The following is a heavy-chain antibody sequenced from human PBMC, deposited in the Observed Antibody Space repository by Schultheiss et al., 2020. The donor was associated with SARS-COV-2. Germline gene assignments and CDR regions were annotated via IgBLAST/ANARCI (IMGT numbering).Heavy chain of an antibody. CDR3: TTDPFDWPKDWYFEL. CDR2: IKSKTDGGTT. CDR1: GFTFSDYY. J-gene: IGHJ2*01. V-gene: IGHV3-15*01. Sequence: GGSLRLSCAASGFTFSDYYMSWIRQAPGKGLEWVGRIKSKTDGGTTDYAAPVKGRFTISRDDSKNTLYLQMNSLKTEDTAVYYCTTDPFDWPKDWYFELWGRGTLVTV. D-gene: IGHD3-9*01.